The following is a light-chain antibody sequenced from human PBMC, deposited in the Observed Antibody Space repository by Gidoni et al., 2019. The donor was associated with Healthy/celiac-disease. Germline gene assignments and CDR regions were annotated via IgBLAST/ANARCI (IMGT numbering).Light chain of an antibody. CDR2: DAS. V-gene: IGKV3-11*01. CDR1: QSFSSY. CDR3: QQRSNWPLT. Sequence: EIVLPQSPATLSLSPGERATLSCRASQSFSSYLAWYQQKPGQAPRLLIYDASNTATGIPARFSGSGSGTDFTLTISSLEPEDFAVYYCQQRSNWPLTFGGGTKVEIK. J-gene: IGKJ4*01.